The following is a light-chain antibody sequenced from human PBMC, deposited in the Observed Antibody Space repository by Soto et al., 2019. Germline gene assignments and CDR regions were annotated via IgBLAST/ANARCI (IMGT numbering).Light chain of an antibody. CDR1: QTISSW. CDR2: KAS. J-gene: IGKJ1*01. V-gene: IGKV1-5*03. Sequence: QMTPSPSALSGTVEDRVTLTCRASQTISSWLAWYQQKPGKAPKLLIYKASTLKSGVPSRFSGSGSGTEFTLTISSLQPDAFATYYCQHYNSYSEAFGQGAKVDIK. CDR3: QHYNSYSEA.